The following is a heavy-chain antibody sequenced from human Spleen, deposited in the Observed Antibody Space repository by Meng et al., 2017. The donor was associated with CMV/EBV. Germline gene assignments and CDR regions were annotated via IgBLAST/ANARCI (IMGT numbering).Heavy chain of an antibody. CDR3: AKEMLWFGELRALNFDY. D-gene: IGHD3-10*01. CDR2: ISWNSDNI. J-gene: IGHJ4*02. V-gene: IGHV3-9*01. CDR1: GFTFDDYA. Sequence: GGSLRLSCAASGFTFDDYAMHWVRQAPGKGLEWVSGISWNSDNIGYADSVKGRFTISRDNAKNSLYLQMSSLRAEDTAVYYCAKEMLWFGELRALNFDYWGQGTLVTVSS.